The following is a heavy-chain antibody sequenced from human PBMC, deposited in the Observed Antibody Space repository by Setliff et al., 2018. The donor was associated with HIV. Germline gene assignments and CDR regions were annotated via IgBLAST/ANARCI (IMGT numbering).Heavy chain of an antibody. CDR1: GYSFTDYY. J-gene: IGHJ4*02. V-gene: IGHV1-2*02. CDR2: INPNSSDT. Sequence: ASVKVSCKASGYSFTDYYMHWVRQAPGQGLEWMGWINPNSSDTNYAQKLQGRVTMTTDTSTSTAYMELRSLRSDDTAVYYCARVYCSGGSCFTFDYWGQGTLVTVSS. D-gene: IGHD2-15*01. CDR3: ARVYCSGGSCFTFDY.